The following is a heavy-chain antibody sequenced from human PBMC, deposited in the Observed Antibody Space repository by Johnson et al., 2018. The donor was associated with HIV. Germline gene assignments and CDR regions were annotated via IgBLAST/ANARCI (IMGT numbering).Heavy chain of an antibody. Sequence: QVQLVESGGGVVQPGRSLRLSCVASGFTFRNYGMHWVRQAPGKGLEWVAVISYDGSVKYYADAVKGRFTISRDNSKNTLYLQMNSLRAEDTAVYYCARALTTDAFEIWGKGTMVTVSS. D-gene: IGHD4-17*01. V-gene: IGHV3-30*03. CDR1: GFTFRNYG. CDR2: ISYDGSVK. CDR3: ARALTTDAFEI. J-gene: IGHJ3*02.